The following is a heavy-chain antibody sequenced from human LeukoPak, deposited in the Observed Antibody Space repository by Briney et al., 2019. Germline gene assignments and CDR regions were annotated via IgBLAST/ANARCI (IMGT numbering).Heavy chain of an antibody. D-gene: IGHD6-19*01. Sequence: SETLSLTCTVSGGSISSYYWSWIRQPPGKGLEWIGYIYYSGSTNYNPSLKSRVTISVDTSKNQFSLKLSSVTAADTAVYYCARGIAVAPQFDYWGQGTLGTVSS. CDR1: GGSISSYY. CDR3: ARGIAVAPQFDY. J-gene: IGHJ4*02. CDR2: IYYSGST. V-gene: IGHV4-59*01.